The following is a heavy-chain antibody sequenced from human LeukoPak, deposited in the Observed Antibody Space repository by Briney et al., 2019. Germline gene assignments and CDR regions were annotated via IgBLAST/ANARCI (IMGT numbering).Heavy chain of an antibody. D-gene: IGHD3-10*01. Sequence: GASVKVSCKASGYTFTSYAMHWVRQAPGQGLEWMGWINAGNGNTKYSQKFQGRVTITRDTSASTAYMELSSLRSEDTAMYYCARGQPPMVRGVRFDYWGQGTLVTVSS. CDR2: INAGNGNT. CDR3: ARGQPPMVRGVRFDY. J-gene: IGHJ4*02. CDR1: GYTFTSYA. V-gene: IGHV1-3*01.